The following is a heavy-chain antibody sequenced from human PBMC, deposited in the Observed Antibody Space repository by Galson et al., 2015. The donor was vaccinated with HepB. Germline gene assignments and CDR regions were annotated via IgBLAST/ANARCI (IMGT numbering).Heavy chain of an antibody. CDR3: ARDNFGVITKLRWFDP. CDR1: GGAISSYY. CDR2: IYSSGSS. D-gene: IGHD3-10*01. V-gene: IGHV4-4*07. J-gene: IGHJ5*02. Sequence: LSLTCTVSGGAISSYYWSWIRQPAGKGLEWIGRIYSSGSSNYNPSLKSRLTMSVDTSKNQISLSLRSVTAADTAVYYCARDNFGVITKLRWFDPWGQGILVTVS.